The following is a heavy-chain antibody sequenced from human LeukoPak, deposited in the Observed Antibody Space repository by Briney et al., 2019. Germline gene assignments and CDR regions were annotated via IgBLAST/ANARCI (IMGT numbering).Heavy chain of an antibody. CDR2: IYYSGTT. D-gene: IGHD3-22*01. Sequence: SETLSLTCTVSGGSISSSCLSWIRQPGGKGLEWMGYIYYSGTTNYNPSLKSRVTISVDTSKNQFSLNLSSVTAADTAVYYCARSLGTYYYDISGFVYFQHWGQGTLVTVSS. V-gene: IGHV4-59*01. J-gene: IGHJ1*01. CDR1: GGSISSSC. CDR3: ARSLGTYYYDISGFVYFQH.